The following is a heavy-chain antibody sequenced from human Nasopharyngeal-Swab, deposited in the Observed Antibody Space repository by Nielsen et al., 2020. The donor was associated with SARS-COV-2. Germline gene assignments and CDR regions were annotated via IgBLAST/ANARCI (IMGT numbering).Heavy chain of an antibody. Sequence: ASVKVSCKASGYTFTGYYMHWVRQAPGQGLEWMGWINPNSGGTNYAQKFQGWVTMTRDTSISTAYMELSSLRSEDTAVYYCARDYYYDSSEYFDLWGRGTLVTVSS. J-gene: IGHJ2*01. CDR2: INPNSGGT. V-gene: IGHV1-2*04. D-gene: IGHD3-22*01. CDR1: GYTFTGYY. CDR3: ARDYYYDSSEYFDL.